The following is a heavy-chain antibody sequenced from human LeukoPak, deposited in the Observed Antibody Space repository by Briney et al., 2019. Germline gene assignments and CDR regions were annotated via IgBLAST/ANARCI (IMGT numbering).Heavy chain of an antibody. D-gene: IGHD6-19*01. CDR3: ARGGFIAVAGYNWFDP. V-gene: IGHV4-39*07. J-gene: IGHJ5*02. Sequence: PSETLSLTCTVSGGSISSSSYYWGWIRQPPGKGLEWIGEINHSGSTNYNPSLKSRVTISVDTSKNQFSLKLSSVTAADTAVYYCARGGFIAVAGYNWFDPWGQGTLVTVSS. CDR1: GGSISSSSYY. CDR2: INHSGST.